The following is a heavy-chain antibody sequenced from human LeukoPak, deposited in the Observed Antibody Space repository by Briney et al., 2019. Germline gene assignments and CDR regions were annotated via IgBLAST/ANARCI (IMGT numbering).Heavy chain of an antibody. CDR1: GYTFTTYV. J-gene: IGHJ4*02. CDR2: LNTDNGDT. Sequence: WASVKVSCKASGYTFTTYVIHWLRQAPGQRLEWMGWLNTDNGDTEYSQKFQGRLTFTTDTSATTAYMELSGLRSEDTAVYYCARGSPVSREWLSPFDYWGQGTLVTVSS. CDR3: ARGSPVSREWLSPFDY. V-gene: IGHV1-3*04. D-gene: IGHD3-3*01.